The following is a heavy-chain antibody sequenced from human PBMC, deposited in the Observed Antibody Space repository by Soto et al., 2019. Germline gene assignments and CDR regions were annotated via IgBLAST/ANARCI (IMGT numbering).Heavy chain of an antibody. CDR1: GFTFNNYG. CDR2: ISYDGTNA. CDR3: AKEDLYYSNSSGHYHDDCDY. V-gene: IGHV3-30*18. D-gene: IGHD3-22*01. J-gene: IGHJ4*02. Sequence: QVQLVESGGGVVQPGRSLRLSCAAFGFTFNNYGMHWVRQAPGKGLEWVALISYDGTNAYYADSVKGRFTISRDNSKNTLYLQMNSLRTEETAVYYCAKEDLYYSNSSGHYHDDCDYWGQGTRVTVSS.